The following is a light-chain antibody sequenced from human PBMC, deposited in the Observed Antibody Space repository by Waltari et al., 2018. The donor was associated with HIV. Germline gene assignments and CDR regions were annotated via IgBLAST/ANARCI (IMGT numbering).Light chain of an antibody. Sequence: SVLAQPPSVSGTPGQGVTISCSGSNSNLGSNPVYWYRLLPGSAPPLLIYNNNQRPSGVPDRFSGSKSGTSASRAISGLRSEDEADYYCAAWDDSLSAVVFGGGTKLTVL. CDR1: NSNLGSNP. V-gene: IGLV1-47*01. CDR2: NNN. J-gene: IGLJ2*01. CDR3: AAWDDSLSAVV.